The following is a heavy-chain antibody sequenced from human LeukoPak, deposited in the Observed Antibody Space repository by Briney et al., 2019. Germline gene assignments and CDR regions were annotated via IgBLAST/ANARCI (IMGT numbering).Heavy chain of an antibody. Sequence: APVTVSCKASGYTFIDYYMHCVRQAPGQGLEWMGWIDPKSGGTSYAQKFQDRVAMIRDTSISTAYMELTRLRSDDTAVYYCARAYTMGWYGSTDYWGQGTLVTVSS. CDR1: GYTFIDYY. CDR2: IDPKSGGT. V-gene: IGHV1-2*02. CDR3: ARAYTMGWYGSTDY. D-gene: IGHD6-19*01. J-gene: IGHJ4*02.